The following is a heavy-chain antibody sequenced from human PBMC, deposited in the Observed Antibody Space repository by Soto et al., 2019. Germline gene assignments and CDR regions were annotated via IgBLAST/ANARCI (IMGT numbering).Heavy chain of an antibody. D-gene: IGHD2-15*01. Sequence: EVQLVESGGGLVQPGESLRLSCAASGFMFTSYSMHWVRQAPGKGLEWVSYISSSSSTIYYADSVKGRFTISRDNGKNSLSLQMNSLRAEDTAVYYCARDVPRRSGDTCWDYWGQGTLVTVSS. V-gene: IGHV3-48*01. CDR3: ARDVPRRSGDTCWDY. J-gene: IGHJ4*02. CDR1: GFMFTSYS. CDR2: ISSSSSTI.